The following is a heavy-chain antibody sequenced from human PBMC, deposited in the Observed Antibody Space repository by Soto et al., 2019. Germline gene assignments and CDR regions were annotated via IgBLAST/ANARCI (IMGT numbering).Heavy chain of an antibody. CDR3: ARGGKTIFGVVRTRLDV. D-gene: IGHD3-3*01. Sequence: SETLSLTCTVSGGSISSGDYSWSWVRQSPGKGLEWIGHIYNSGITYYNPSLKSRVVISIDTSRNQFSLRLNSVTAADRAVYFCARGGKTIFGVVRTRLDVWGKGTTVTVSS. CDR2: IYNSGIT. V-gene: IGHV4-30-4*01. CDR1: GGSISSGDYS. J-gene: IGHJ6*04.